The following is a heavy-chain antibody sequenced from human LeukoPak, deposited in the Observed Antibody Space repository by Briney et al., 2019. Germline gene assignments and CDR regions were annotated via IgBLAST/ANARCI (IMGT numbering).Heavy chain of an antibody. D-gene: IGHD6-13*01. V-gene: IGHV3-30*02. CDR2: IRYDGSNK. CDR3: AKDDFIAAAGTGDY. Sequence: GGSLRPSCAASGFTFSSYGMHWVRQAPGKGLEWVAFIRYDGSNKYYADSVKGRFTISRDNSKNTLYLQMNSLRAEDTAVYYCAKDDFIAAAGTGDYWGQGTLVTVSS. CDR1: GFTFSSYG. J-gene: IGHJ4*02.